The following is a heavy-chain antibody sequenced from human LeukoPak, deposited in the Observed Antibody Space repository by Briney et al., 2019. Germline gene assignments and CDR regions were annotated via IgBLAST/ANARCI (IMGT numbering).Heavy chain of an antibody. CDR2: IRSKAYGGTT. CDR3: TRDRGLKYSSGWFDY. D-gene: IGHD6-19*01. Sequence: GGSLRFSCTASGFTFGDYAMSWFRQAPGKGLEWVGFIRSKAYGGTTEYAASVKGRFTISRDDSKSIAYLQMNSLKTEDTAVYYCTRDRGLKYSSGWFDYWGQGTLVTVSS. CDR1: GFTFGDYA. J-gene: IGHJ4*02. V-gene: IGHV3-49*03.